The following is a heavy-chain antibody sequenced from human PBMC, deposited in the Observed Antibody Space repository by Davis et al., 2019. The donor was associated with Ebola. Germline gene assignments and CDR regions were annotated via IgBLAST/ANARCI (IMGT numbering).Heavy chain of an antibody. Sequence: PGGSLRLSCAASGFSFKNVWMNWVRQAPGKGLEWIGRIKSSADGGATSYAAPVKDRFIISRDDSKNMLHLQMNSLRTEDTAIYYCSTDISDPANQILFSGAVDPHDYWGQGTLVTVSP. CDR2: IKSSADGGAT. V-gene: IGHV3-15*06. CDR3: STDISDPANQILFSGAVDPHDY. CDR1: GFSFKNVW. J-gene: IGHJ4*02. D-gene: IGHD1-14*01.